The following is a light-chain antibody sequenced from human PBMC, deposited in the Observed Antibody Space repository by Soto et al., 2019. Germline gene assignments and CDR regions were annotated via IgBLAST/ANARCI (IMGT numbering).Light chain of an antibody. Sequence: EIVLTQSPGTLSLSPGERATLSCRSSERLSSVYLAWYQQKPGQAPRLLIYGASNRATGIPDRFSGSGSGTDFTLTITRLEPEDSAVYFCQQYTGPPTTFGQGTRLEIK. V-gene: IGKV3-20*01. CDR3: QQYTGPPTT. J-gene: IGKJ5*01. CDR2: GAS. CDR1: ERLSSVY.